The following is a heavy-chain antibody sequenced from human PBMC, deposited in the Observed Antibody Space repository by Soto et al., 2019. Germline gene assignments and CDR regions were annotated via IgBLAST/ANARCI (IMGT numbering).Heavy chain of an antibody. J-gene: IGHJ2*01. CDR1: GFTFDDYA. Sequence: DVQLVESGGDLVQPGRSLRLSCAASGFTFDDYAMHWVRQAPGRGLEWVSGISWNSGTIGYADSVKGRFTISRDNANNSLYLQMNSLRTEDTALYYCAKDKAHIWHFDLWGRGTLVTVSS. V-gene: IGHV3-9*01. D-gene: IGHD2-21*01. CDR3: AKDKAHIWHFDL. CDR2: ISWNSGTI.